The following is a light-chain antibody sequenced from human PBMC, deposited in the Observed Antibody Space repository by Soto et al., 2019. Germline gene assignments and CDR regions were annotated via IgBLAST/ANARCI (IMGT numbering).Light chain of an antibody. CDR2: DAS. CDR3: QQFNSYSIT. J-gene: IGKJ5*01. V-gene: IGKV1-13*02. CDR1: QGISSA. Sequence: AIQLTQSPSSLSASVGDRVTITCRASQGISSALAWYQQKPGKAPKLLIYDASSLESGVPSRFSGSGSGTEFTLTISSLQPEEFATYYCQQFNSYSITFGQGTRLEIK.